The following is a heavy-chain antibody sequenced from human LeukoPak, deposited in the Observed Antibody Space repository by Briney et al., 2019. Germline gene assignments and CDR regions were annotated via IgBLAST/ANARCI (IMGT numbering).Heavy chain of an antibody. D-gene: IGHD6-19*01. CDR1: GYDLISYG. V-gene: IGHV1-18*01. Sequence: ASVKVSCKASGYDLISYGVNWVRQAPGQGLEWMGWISAYNGNTNYAQKLQGRVAMTTDTSTSTAYMELRSLRSDDTAVYYCARDSRYKQWLAHFDYWGQGTLVTVSS. J-gene: IGHJ4*02. CDR3: ARDSRYKQWLAHFDY. CDR2: ISAYNGNT.